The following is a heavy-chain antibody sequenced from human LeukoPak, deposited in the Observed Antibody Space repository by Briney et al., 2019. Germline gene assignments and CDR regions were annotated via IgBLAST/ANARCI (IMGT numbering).Heavy chain of an antibody. D-gene: IGHD6-19*01. J-gene: IGHJ4*02. CDR3: ARGLKWLELSF. CDR1: GYTFTSYD. V-gene: IGHV1-8*03. Sequence: ASVKVSFKASGYTFTSYDINWVRQATAQGLEWMGWMNPNSGNTGYAQKFQGRVTITRNTSISTAYMELSSLRSEDTAVYYCARGLKWLELSFWGQGTLVTVSS. CDR2: MNPNSGNT.